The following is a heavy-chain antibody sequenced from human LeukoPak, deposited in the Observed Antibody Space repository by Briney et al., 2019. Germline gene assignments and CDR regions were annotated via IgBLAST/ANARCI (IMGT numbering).Heavy chain of an antibody. J-gene: IGHJ3*02. CDR3: ASRSSGWLVPDAFDI. CDR2: IYTSGST. Sequence: PSETLSLTCTVSGGSISSYYWSWIRRPAGKGLEWIGRIYTSGSTNYNPSLKSRVTMSVDTSKNQFSLKLSSVTAADTAVYYCASRSSGWLVPDAFDIWGQGTVVTVSS. V-gene: IGHV4-4*07. D-gene: IGHD6-19*01. CDR1: GGSISSYY.